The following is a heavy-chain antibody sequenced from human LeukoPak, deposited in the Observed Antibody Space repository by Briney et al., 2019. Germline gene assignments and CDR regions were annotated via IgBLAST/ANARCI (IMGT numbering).Heavy chain of an antibody. J-gene: IGHJ4*02. CDR3: ARPALVGEIFEY. V-gene: IGHV3-7*01. D-gene: IGHD1-26*01. CDR1: GFTFNDYW. CDR2: IKQDGNDQ. Sequence: GGSLRLSCAASGFTFNDYWMSWVRQAPGMGLEWVADIKQDGNDQKYVDSVKGRFTIPRDNTKNSLYLQMNSLRAEDTAVYYCARPALVGEIFEYWGQGTLVTVSS.